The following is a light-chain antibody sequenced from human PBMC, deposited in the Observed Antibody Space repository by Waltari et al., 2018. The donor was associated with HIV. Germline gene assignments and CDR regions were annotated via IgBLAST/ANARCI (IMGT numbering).Light chain of an antibody. CDR3: QQVNSFPPT. J-gene: IGKJ1*01. CDR1: HGIDNW. Sequence: DIQMTQSPSSASASVGDRVTITCRASHGIDNWVAWYQQKPGIAPKLLISAASNLLHGVPSRFSGSGSGTDFTLTINNLQPEDFATYFCQQVNSFPPTFGQGTKV. CDR2: AAS. V-gene: IGKV1-12*01.